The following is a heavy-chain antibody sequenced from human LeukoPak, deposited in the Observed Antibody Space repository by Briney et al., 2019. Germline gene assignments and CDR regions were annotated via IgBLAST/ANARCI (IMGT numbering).Heavy chain of an antibody. J-gene: IGHJ6*03. D-gene: IGHD2-2*01. V-gene: IGHV3-64*01. CDR2: ISSNGGST. CDR1: GFTFSSYA. Sequence: GGSLRLSCAASGFTFSSYAMHWVRQAPGKGLEYVSAISSNGGSTYYANSVKGRFTISRDNSKNTLYLQMGSLRAEDMAVYYCARDRGGSEYCSSTSCPTYYYYMDVWGKGTTVTVSS. CDR3: ARDRGGSEYCSSTSCPTYYYYMDV.